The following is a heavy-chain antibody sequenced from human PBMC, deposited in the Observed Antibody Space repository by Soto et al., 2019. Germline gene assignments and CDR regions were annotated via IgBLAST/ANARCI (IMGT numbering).Heavy chain of an antibody. CDR3: ARGFSGLGVRGPLDY. Sequence: ASVKVSCKASGYTFTGYYMHWVRQAPGQGLEWMGWINPNSGGTNYAQKFQGWVTMTRDTSISTAYMELSRLRSDDTAVYYCARGFSGLGVRGPLDYWGQGTLVTVSS. CDR1: GYTFTGYY. D-gene: IGHD2-8*02. J-gene: IGHJ4*02. V-gene: IGHV1-2*04. CDR2: INPNSGGT.